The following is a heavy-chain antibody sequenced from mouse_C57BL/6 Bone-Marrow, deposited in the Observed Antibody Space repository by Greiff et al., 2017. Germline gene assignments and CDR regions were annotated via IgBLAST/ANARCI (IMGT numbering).Heavy chain of an antibody. D-gene: IGHD1-1*01. Sequence: VQLKESGGGLVKPGGSLKLSCAASGFSFSDYGMHWVRQAPEKGLEWVAYISSGSSTIYYADTVKGRFTISRDNAKNTLFLQMTSLRSEDTAMYYCAATVAHWYFDVWGTGTTVTVSS. CDR3: AATVAHWYFDV. CDR2: ISSGSSTI. CDR1: GFSFSDYG. J-gene: IGHJ1*03. V-gene: IGHV5-17*01.